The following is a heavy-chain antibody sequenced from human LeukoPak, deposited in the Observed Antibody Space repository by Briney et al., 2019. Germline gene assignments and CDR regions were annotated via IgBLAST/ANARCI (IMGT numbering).Heavy chain of an antibody. D-gene: IGHD5-12*01. V-gene: IGHV4-31*03. CDR3: ARGTSGYDYFDY. Sequence: SQTLSLTCTVSGGSISGGGYYWSWIRQHPGKGLEWIGYIYYSGSTYYNPSLKSRVTISVDTPKNQFSLKLSSVTAADTAVYYCARGTSGYDYFDYWGQGTLVTVSS. CDR2: IYYSGST. J-gene: IGHJ4*02. CDR1: GGSISGGGYY.